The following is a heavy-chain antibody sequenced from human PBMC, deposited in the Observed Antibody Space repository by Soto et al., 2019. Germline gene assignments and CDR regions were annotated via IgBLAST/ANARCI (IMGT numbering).Heavy chain of an antibody. D-gene: IGHD6-13*01. CDR1: GFTFSSYA. CDR2: ISGSGGST. V-gene: IGHV3-23*01. Sequence: GGSLRLSCAASGFTFSSYAMSWVRQAPGKGLEWVSAISGSGGSTYYADSVKGRFTISRDNSKNTRYLQMNSLGAEDTAVYYCAKDLGRASSWYDGLEKAGLIFDYWGQGTLVTVSS. CDR3: AKDLGRASSWYDGLEKAGLIFDY. J-gene: IGHJ4*02.